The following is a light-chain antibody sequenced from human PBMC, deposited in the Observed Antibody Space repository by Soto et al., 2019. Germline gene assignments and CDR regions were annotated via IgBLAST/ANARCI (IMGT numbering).Light chain of an antibody. Sequence: EIVMTQSPPTLSVSPGDGATLSCRASQSVNSNLAWYQQKPGQAPRLLIYGASRRAMHIPARFSGSGSGTEFTLTISGLQSEDFAVYYCQQYDSGPPLTFGGGTRWIS. J-gene: IGKJ4*01. CDR2: GAS. V-gene: IGKV3-15*01. CDR1: QSVNSN. CDR3: QQYDSGPPLT.